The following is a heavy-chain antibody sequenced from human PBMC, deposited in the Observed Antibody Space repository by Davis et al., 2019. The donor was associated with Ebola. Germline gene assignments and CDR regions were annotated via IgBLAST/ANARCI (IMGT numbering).Heavy chain of an antibody. Sequence: MPSETLSLTCTVSGGSISSYYWSWIRQPPGKGLEWIGYIYYSGSTNYNPSLKSRVTISVDTSKNQFSLKLSSVTAADTAVYYCARGVGYCSSTSCYRDNGMDVWGQGTTVTVSS. D-gene: IGHD2-2*01. J-gene: IGHJ6*02. CDR3: ARGVGYCSSTSCYRDNGMDV. V-gene: IGHV4-59*12. CDR1: GGSISSYY. CDR2: IYYSGST.